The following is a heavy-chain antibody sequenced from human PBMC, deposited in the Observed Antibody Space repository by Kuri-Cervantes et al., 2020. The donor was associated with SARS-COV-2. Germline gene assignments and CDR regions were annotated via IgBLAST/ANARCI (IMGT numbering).Heavy chain of an antibody. CDR2: INHSGST. V-gene: IGHV4-34*01. CDR3: ARTRFLEWSYIQH. Sequence: GSLRLSCAVYGGSFSGYYWSWIRQPPGKGLEWVGEINHSGSTNYNPSLKSRVTISVDTSKNQFSLKLSSVTAADMAVYYCARTRFLEWSYIQHWGQGTLVTVSS. J-gene: IGHJ1*01. CDR1: GGSFSGYY. D-gene: IGHD3-3*01.